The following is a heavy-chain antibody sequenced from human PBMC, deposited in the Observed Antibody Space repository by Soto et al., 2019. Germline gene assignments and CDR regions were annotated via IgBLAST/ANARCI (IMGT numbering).Heavy chain of an antibody. Sequence: PGGSLRLSCKASGFSFSSYGMHWIRQAPGKGLEWLAIIWNDGSNEYYADSVKGRFTISRDNSKNTLYLQLNNLRAEDTAVYFCARDQTDSGGYSEYWGQCTLVTVSS. CDR1: GFSFSSYG. D-gene: IGHD3-22*01. CDR2: IWNDGSNE. J-gene: IGHJ4*02. V-gene: IGHV3-33*01. CDR3: ARDQTDSGGYSEY.